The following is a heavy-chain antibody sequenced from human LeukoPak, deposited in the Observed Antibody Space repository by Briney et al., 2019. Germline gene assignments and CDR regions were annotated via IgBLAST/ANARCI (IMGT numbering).Heavy chain of an antibody. Sequence: ASVKVSCKASGYTLTGYYIHWVRQAPGQGLEWMGWMNPNTGGTDYAQKFQDRVTMTRDTSISTAYMELSRLRSDDTAVYYCAREIAAVGTGNFDFWGQGTLVTVSS. CDR3: AREIAAVGTGNFDF. CDR2: MNPNTGGT. CDR1: GYTLTGYY. V-gene: IGHV1-2*02. J-gene: IGHJ4*02. D-gene: IGHD6-13*01.